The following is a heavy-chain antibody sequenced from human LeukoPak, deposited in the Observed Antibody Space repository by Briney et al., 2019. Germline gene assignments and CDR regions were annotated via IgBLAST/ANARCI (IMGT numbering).Heavy chain of an antibody. Sequence: SETLTLTCTVSGGSISSYYWSWIRQPPGKGLEWIGYIYYSGSTNYNPSLKSRVTISVDTSKNQVSLKLSSVTAADTAVYYCAGTYDSNGYYPDGRFDYWGQGTLVTVSS. D-gene: IGHD3-22*01. V-gene: IGHV4-59*01. CDR3: AGTYDSNGYYPDGRFDY. CDR2: IYYSGST. J-gene: IGHJ4*02. CDR1: GGSISSYY.